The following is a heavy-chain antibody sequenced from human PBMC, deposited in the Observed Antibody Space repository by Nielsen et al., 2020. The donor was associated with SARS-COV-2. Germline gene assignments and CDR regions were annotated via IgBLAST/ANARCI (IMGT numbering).Heavy chain of an antibody. D-gene: IGHD5/OR15-5a*01. CDR2: ISWHSHVI. Sequence: GGSLRLSCAASGFPFDDYAMHWVRQAPGKGLEWVSFISWHSHVIGYADSVKGRFTISRDNAKNSLYLQMNSLRAEDTAVYYCARAKFYDSGVDPWGQGTLVTVSS. V-gene: IGHV3-9*01. CDR1: GFPFDDYA. CDR3: ARAKFYDSGVDP. J-gene: IGHJ5*02.